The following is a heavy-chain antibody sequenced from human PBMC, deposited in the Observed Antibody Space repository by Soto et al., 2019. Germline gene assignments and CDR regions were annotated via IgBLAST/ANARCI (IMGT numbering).Heavy chain of an antibody. D-gene: IGHD3-10*01. CDR3: ATSLDYGVTDLYSSVGAFDI. J-gene: IGHJ3*02. V-gene: IGHV4-59*01. CDR2: MNNRGRT. CDR1: GGSMSSYN. Sequence: SETLSLTCSVSGGSMSSYNWCWIWPPPGPGMEWNGNMNNRGRTNRHPSLTSRATISIDSSKNRFALKLSSVTAADTATDYCATSLDYGVTDLYSSVGAFDIWGPGTMVTVSS.